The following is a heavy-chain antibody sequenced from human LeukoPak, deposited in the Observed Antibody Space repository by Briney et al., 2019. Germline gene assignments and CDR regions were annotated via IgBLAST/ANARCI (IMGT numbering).Heavy chain of an antibody. CDR1: GFTFSTYT. CDR2: ISSNGGST. V-gene: IGHV3-64D*06. D-gene: IGHD3-22*01. J-gene: IGHJ4*02. CDR3: VLDMGDSSGYFDY. Sequence: GGSLRLSCAASGFTFSTYTMHWVRQAPGKGLEYVSAISSNGGSTYYADSVKGRFTISRDNSKNTLYLQMSSLRAEDTAVYYCVLDMGDSSGYFDYWGQGTLVTVSS.